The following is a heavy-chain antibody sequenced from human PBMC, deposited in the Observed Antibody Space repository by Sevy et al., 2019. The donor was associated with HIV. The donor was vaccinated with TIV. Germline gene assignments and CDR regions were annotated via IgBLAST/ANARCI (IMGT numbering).Heavy chain of an antibody. CDR2: IYTTGYT. Sequence: SETLSLTCTVSGGFISSYYWSWLRQPAGKGLEWLGRIYTTGYTDYNPSLKSRVTMSADTSQNQFSLKLTSVTAADTAVYYCARDNWTPSNWFDPWGQGALVTVSS. CDR3: ARDNWTPSNWFDP. CDR1: GGFISSYY. D-gene: IGHD1-1*01. J-gene: IGHJ5*02. V-gene: IGHV4-4*07.